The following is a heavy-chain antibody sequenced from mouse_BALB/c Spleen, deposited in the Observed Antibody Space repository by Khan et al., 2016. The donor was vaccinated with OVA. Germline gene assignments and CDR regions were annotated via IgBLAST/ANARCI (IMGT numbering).Heavy chain of an antibody. CDR2: IWAGGSS. CDR1: GFSLTSYG. Sequence: QVQLKESGPGLVAPSQSLSITCTVSGFSLTSYGVHWVRQPPGKGLEWLGVIWAGGSSNYNSPLISRQSISKDNSKSQDFLKMNSLQTDDTAMYYGARLEDIWGQGTTLTVSS. J-gene: IGHJ2*01. V-gene: IGHV2-9*02. CDR3: ARLEDI. D-gene: IGHD1-3*01.